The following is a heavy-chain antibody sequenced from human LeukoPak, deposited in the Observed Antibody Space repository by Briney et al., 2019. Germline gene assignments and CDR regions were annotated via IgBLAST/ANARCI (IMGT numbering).Heavy chain of an antibody. CDR2: ISAYNGNT. Sequence: ASVKVSCKASGYTFTSYGISWVRQAPGQGLEWMGRISAYNGNTNYAQKLQGRVTMTTDTSTSTAYMELRSLRSDDTAVYYCARRTTNPYYFDYWGQGTLVTVSS. CDR1: GYTFTSYG. CDR3: ARRTTNPYYFDY. D-gene: IGHD2/OR15-2a*01. V-gene: IGHV1-18*01. J-gene: IGHJ4*02.